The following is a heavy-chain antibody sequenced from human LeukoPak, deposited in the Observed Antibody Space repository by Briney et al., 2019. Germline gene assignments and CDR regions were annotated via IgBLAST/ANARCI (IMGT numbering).Heavy chain of an antibody. V-gene: IGHV3-15*01. D-gene: IGHD4-11*01. CDR2: IKSKTDGGTT. CDR1: GFTFINAW. J-gene: IGHJ4*02. Sequence: GGSLRLSCAASGFTFINAWMSWVRQVPGKGLERVGRIKSKTDGGTTDYAAPVKGRFTISRDDSKNTLYLQMNSLKTEDTAIYYCANDYRGAFDYWGQGTLVTVSS. CDR3: ANDYRGAFDY.